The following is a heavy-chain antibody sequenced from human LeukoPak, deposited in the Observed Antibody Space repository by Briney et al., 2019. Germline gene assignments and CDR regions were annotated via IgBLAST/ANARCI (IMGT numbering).Heavy chain of an antibody. CDR1: GFTFSRYS. CDR2: IRSSSSTI. J-gene: IGHJ6*02. D-gene: IGHD2-2*01. CDR3: ARDLPKYCSSTSCKPWGYYYYGMDV. Sequence: GGSLRLSCAASGFTFSRYSMNWVRQAPGKGLEWVSYIRSSSSTIYYADSVKGRFTISRDNAKNSLYLEMNSLRDEDTAVYYCARDLPKYCSSTSCKPWGYYYYGMDVWGQGTTVTVSS. V-gene: IGHV3-48*02.